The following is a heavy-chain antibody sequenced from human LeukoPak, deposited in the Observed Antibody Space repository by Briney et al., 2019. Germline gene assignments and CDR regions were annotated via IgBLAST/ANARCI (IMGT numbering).Heavy chain of an antibody. D-gene: IGHD2-21*01. V-gene: IGHV4-59*08. CDR2: IYYTGST. Sequence: PSETLSLTCAVSGGSIGGNYWSWIRQPPGKGLEWMGFIYYTGSTKYNPSLESRATMSVDTSKNQFSVNLISLTAADTAVYFCARHFVSKNYFEYRGQGILVSVSS. J-gene: IGHJ4*02. CDR3: ARHFVSKNYFEY. CDR1: GGSIGGNY.